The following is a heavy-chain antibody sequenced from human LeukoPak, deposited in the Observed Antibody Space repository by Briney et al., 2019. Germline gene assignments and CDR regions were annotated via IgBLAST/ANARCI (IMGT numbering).Heavy chain of an antibody. CDR2: IIPIFGTA. CDR1: GYTFTSYA. CDR3: AVNYDILTGLDY. Sequence: GASVKVSCKASGYTFTSYAISWVRQAPGQGLEWMGGIIPIFGTANYAQKFQGRVTITADKSTSTAYMELSSLRSEDTAVYYCAVNYDILTGLDYWGQGTLVTVSS. J-gene: IGHJ4*02. D-gene: IGHD3-9*01. V-gene: IGHV1-69*06.